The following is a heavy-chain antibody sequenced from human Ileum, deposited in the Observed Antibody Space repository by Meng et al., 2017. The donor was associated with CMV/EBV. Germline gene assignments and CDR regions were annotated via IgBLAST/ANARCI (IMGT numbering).Heavy chain of an antibody. J-gene: IGHJ3*02. D-gene: IGHD1-26*01. CDR2: INGGGTST. CDR3: ARSKGGTYGAFDI. CDR1: GFTFSSDW. V-gene: IGHV3-74*01. Sequence: AAGFTFSSDWMHWVRQAPGKGLVWVARINGGGTSTSFADSVKGRFTISRDNGKNTLYLQLDSLSDDDTAVYYCARSKGGTYGAFDIWGQGTMVTVSS.